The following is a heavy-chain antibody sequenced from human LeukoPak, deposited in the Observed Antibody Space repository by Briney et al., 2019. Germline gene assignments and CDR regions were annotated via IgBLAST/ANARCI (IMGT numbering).Heavy chain of an antibody. J-gene: IGHJ5*02. CDR3: ARDLSSSWDGMWFDP. CDR2: INAGNGNT. D-gene: IGHD6-13*01. Sequence: ASVKVSCKASGYTFTSYAMHWVRQAPGQRLEWMGWINAGNGNTKYSQKFQGRVTITRDTSASTAYMELSSLRSEDTAVYYCARDLSSSWDGMWFDPWGQGTLVTVSS. V-gene: IGHV1-3*01. CDR1: GYTFTSYA.